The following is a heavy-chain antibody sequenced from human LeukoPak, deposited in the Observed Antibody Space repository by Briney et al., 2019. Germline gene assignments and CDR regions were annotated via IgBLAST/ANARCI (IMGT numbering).Heavy chain of an antibody. J-gene: IGHJ5*02. Sequence: GGSLRLSCTASGSTFSTHPMSWVRQAPGKGLEWVSAISENGGSTHYADSVKGRFTIPRDNPKNTLYLQMNSLRPEDTALYYCAKNLFSPLRPAWGQGILVTVSS. D-gene: IGHD2-8*01. CDR2: ISENGGST. CDR1: GSTFSTHP. CDR3: AKNLFSPLRPA. V-gene: IGHV3-23*01.